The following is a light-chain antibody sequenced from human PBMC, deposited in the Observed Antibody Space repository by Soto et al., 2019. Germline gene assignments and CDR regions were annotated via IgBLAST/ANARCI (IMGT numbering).Light chain of an antibody. CDR3: SSYTRRNTFYV. J-gene: IGLJ1*01. CDR2: QVS. Sequence: QSALTQPASVSGSPGQSITISCTGTSSDVGGYYYVSWYQHHPGKAPKLMIYQVSNRPSGVSNRFSGSKSGNTASLTISGLQAEDEADYYCSSYTRRNTFYVFGTGTKV. CDR1: SSDVGGYYY. V-gene: IGLV2-14*01.